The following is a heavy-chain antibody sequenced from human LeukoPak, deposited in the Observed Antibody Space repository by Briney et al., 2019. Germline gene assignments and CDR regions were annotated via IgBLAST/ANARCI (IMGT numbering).Heavy chain of an antibody. V-gene: IGHV2-5*02. CDR3: AHSMGFDWLLSTRYYFDY. J-gene: IGHJ4*02. CDR2: IYWDDDK. Sequence: SGPTLVNPTQTLTLTRTFSGFSLSTSGVGVGWIRQPPGKALEWLALIYWDDDKRYSPSLKSRLTITKDTSKNQVVLTMTNMDPVDTATYYCAHSMGFDWLLSTRYYFDYWGQGTLVTVSS. D-gene: IGHD3-9*01. CDR1: GFSLSTSGVG.